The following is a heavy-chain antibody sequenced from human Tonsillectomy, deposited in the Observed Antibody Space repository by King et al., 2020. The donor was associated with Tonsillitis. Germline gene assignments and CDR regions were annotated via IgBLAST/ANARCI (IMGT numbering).Heavy chain of an antibody. CDR3: AEGRVVAATFDAFDI. CDR1: GFTFSSYG. Sequence: VQLVESGGGVVQPGRSLRLSCAASGFTFSSYGMHWVRQAPGKGLEWVAVISYDGSNNYYADSVKGRFTSSRDNSKNPLYLQMNSLRAADTAVYYCAEGRVVAATFDAFDIWGQGTMVTVSS. D-gene: IGHD2-15*01. V-gene: IGHV3-30*18. CDR2: ISYDGSNN. J-gene: IGHJ3*02.